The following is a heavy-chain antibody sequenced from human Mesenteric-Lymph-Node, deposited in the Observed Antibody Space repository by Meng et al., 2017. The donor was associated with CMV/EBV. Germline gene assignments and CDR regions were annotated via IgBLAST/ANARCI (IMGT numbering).Heavy chain of an antibody. J-gene: IGHJ4*02. Sequence: TLSLTCTVSAGSTTNDYWGWIRQPPGKGLEWIGYIYYSGSTNNTSLKSRVSISVDTSKNQFSLKLSSVTAADTAVYYCAKDSGSSPYWGQGTLVTVSS. CDR2: IYYSGST. V-gene: IGHV4-59*01. CDR1: AGSTTNDY. D-gene: IGHD3-22*01. CDR3: AKDSGSSPY.